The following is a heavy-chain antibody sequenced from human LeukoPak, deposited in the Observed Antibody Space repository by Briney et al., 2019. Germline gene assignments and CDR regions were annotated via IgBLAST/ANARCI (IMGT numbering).Heavy chain of an antibody. V-gene: IGHV3-21*01. CDR1: GFTFSSYS. Sequence: GGSLRLSCAASGFTFSSYSMNWIRQPPGKGLEWVSSIISSSSSMYYADSVKGRFTVSRDNAKNSLYLQMNSLRAEDTAVYYCARLRGYSGYDDYWGQGTLVTVSS. D-gene: IGHD5-12*01. CDR3: ARLRGYSGYDDY. CDR2: IISSSSSM. J-gene: IGHJ4*02.